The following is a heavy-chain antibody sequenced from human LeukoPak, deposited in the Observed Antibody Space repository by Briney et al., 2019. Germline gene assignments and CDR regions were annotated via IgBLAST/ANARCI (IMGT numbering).Heavy chain of an antibody. CDR3: AKDISYYDSSGYCGVDY. D-gene: IGHD3-22*01. CDR2: ISWNSVSI. V-gene: IGHV3-9*01. J-gene: IGHJ4*02. CDR1: GFTFDDYA. Sequence: GRSLRLSCAASGFTFDDYAMHWVRQAPGKGLEWVSGISWNSVSIGYADSVKGRFTISRDNAKNSLYLQMNSLRAEGTALYYCAKDISYYDSSGYCGVDYWGQGTLVTVSS.